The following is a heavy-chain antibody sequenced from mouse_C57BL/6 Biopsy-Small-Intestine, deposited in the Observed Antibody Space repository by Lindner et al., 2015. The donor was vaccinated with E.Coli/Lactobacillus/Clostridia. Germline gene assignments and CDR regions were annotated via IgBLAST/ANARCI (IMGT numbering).Heavy chain of an antibody. Sequence: VQLQESGAELARPGASVTLSCTASGYIFTSYGISWVKERAGQGLEWIGEIYPRSGNTYYNEKFKGKATLTADKSSSTAYMELRSLTSEDSAVYFCARPRNSGYLLDNWGQGTTLTVSS. V-gene: IGHV1-81*01. CDR2: IYPRSGNT. CDR1: GYIFTSYG. CDR3: ARPRNSGYLLDN. J-gene: IGHJ2*01. D-gene: IGHD3-2*02.